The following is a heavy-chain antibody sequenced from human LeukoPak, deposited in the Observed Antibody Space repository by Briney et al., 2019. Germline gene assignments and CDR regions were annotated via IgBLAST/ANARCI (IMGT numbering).Heavy chain of an antibody. Sequence: GGALTLSCAASGFTFSSYSMNWVRQAPGKGLEWVSSISSSSSYIYYADSVKGRFTISRDNAKNSLYLQMNSLRAEDTAVYYCAREFRDYDSSGTRLDVWGKGTPGTVSS. CDR3: AREFRDYDSSGTRLDV. V-gene: IGHV3-21*01. CDR1: GFTFSSYS. CDR2: ISSSSSYI. J-gene: IGHJ6*04. D-gene: IGHD3-22*01.